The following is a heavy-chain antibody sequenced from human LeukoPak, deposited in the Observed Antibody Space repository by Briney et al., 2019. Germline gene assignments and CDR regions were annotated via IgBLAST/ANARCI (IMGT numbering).Heavy chain of an antibody. CDR3: VKVSRWRYEPLDI. CDR1: GFNFDGYA. D-gene: IGHD2-2*01. J-gene: IGHJ3*02. Sequence: GRSLRLSCAASGFNFDGYAMHWVRQAPGKGLEWVSGISWNSGDIGYADSVKGRFTISKDNAKNGLYLQMNSLRPEDTALYYCVKVSRWRYEPLDIWGQGTMVTVSS. V-gene: IGHV3-9*01. CDR2: ISWNSGDI.